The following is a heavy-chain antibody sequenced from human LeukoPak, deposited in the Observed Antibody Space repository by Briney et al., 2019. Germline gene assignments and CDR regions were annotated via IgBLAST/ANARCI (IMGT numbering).Heavy chain of an antibody. J-gene: IGHJ4*02. CDR1: GFTFSSYA. CDR2: ISYDGSNK. V-gene: IGHV3-30-3*01. D-gene: IGHD6-6*01. CDR3: AKDREYYFDY. Sequence: GGSLRLSCAASGFTFSSYAMHWVRQAPGKGLEWVAVISYDGSNKYYADSVKGRFTISRDNSKNTLYLQMNSLRAEDTAVYYCAKDREYYFDYWGQGTLVTVSS.